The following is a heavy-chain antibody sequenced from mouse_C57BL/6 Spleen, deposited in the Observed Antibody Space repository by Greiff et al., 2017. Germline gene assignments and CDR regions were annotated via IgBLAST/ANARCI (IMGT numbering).Heavy chain of an antibody. D-gene: IGHD2-4*01. J-gene: IGHJ3*01. CDR1: GYAFSSSW. Sequence: QVQLQQSGPELVKPGASVKISCKASGYAFSSSWMNWVKQRPGKGLEWIGRIYPGDGDTNYNGKFKGKATLTADKSSSTAYMQLSSLTSEDSAVYFCARSGYDYDSWLAYWGQGTLVTVSA. CDR3: ARSGYDYDSWLAY. CDR2: IYPGDGDT. V-gene: IGHV1-82*01.